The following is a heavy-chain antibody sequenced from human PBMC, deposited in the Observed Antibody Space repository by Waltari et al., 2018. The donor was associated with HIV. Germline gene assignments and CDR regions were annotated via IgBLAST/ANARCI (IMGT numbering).Heavy chain of an antibody. Sequence: EVQLVESGGGLVKPGGSLRHSCAGSGFTFSSFSMNWVRQAPGKGLECVASISSGSSFIDYTDSVKGRFTISRDNAKNSLYLQMKSLRVEDTALYYCARALTNFGGFWGQGTLVTVSS. V-gene: IGHV3-21*01. D-gene: IGHD4-17*01. CDR2: ISSGSSFI. CDR1: GFTFSSFS. J-gene: IGHJ4*02. CDR3: ARALTNFGGF.